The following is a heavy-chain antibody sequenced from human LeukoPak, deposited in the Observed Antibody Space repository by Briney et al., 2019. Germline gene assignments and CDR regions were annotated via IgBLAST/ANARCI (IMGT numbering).Heavy chain of an antibody. D-gene: IGHD6-19*01. CDR2: IYSGGST. J-gene: IGHJ3*02. CDR3: ARSVAGPYDAFDI. Sequence: GGSLRLSYAASGFTVSSNYMSWVRQAPGKGLEWVSVIYSGGSTYYADSVKGRFTIPRDNSKNTLYLQMNSLRAEDTAVYYCARSVAGPYDAFDIWGQGTMVTVSS. CDR1: GFTVSSNY. V-gene: IGHV3-53*01.